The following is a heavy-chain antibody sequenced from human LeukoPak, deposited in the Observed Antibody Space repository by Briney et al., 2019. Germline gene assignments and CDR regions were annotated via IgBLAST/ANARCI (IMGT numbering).Heavy chain of an antibody. CDR3: ARGLGSGSSPVDY. D-gene: IGHD3-10*01. V-gene: IGHV4-34*01. CDR2: INHSGST. CDR1: GRSFSGYY. Sequence: SETLSLTCAVYGRSFSGYYWSWIRQPPGKGLEWIGEINHSGSTNYNPSLKSRVTISVDTSKNQFSLKLSSVTAADTAVYYCARGLGSGSSPVDYWGQGTLVTVSS. J-gene: IGHJ4*02.